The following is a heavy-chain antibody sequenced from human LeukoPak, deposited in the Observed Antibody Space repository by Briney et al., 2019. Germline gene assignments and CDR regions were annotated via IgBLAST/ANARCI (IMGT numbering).Heavy chain of an antibody. J-gene: IGHJ4*02. CDR1: GYTFTSYY. CDR3: ARAGDYYDSSGYWDYFDY. V-gene: IGHV1-46*01. CDR2: INPSGGST. Sequence: APVKVSCNASGYTFTSYYMHWVRQAPGQGLEWMGIINPSGGSTSYAQKFQGRVTMTRDTSTSTVYMELSSLRSEDTAVYYCARAGDYYDSSGYWDYFDYWGQGTLVTVSS. D-gene: IGHD3-22*01.